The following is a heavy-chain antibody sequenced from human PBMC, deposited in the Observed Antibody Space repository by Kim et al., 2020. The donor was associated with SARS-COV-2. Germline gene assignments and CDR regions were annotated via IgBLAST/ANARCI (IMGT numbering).Heavy chain of an antibody. D-gene: IGHD5-12*01. CDR2: INHSGST. J-gene: IGHJ4*02. CDR3: ARRAKRDGYRN. V-gene: IGHV4-34*01. Sequence: SETLSLTCAVYGGSFSGYYWSWIRQPPGKGLEWIGEINHSGSTNYNPSLKSRVTISVDTSKNQFSLKLSSVTAADTAVYYCARRAKRDGYRNWGRGTLVTVSS. CDR1: GGSFSGYY.